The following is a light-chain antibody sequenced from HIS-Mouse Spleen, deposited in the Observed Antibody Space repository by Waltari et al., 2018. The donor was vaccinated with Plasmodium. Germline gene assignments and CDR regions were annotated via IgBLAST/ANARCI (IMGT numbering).Light chain of an antibody. J-gene: IGKJ3*01. V-gene: IGKV3-15*01. CDR2: GAS. Sequence: EIVLTQSPATLSVSPGVRATLSCRASQSVSSNLAWYQQKPGQAPRHLIYGASTRATGIPARFSGSGSGTEFTLTISSLQSEDFAVYYCQQYNNWSFTFGPGTKVDIK. CDR3: QQYNNWSFT. CDR1: QSVSSN.